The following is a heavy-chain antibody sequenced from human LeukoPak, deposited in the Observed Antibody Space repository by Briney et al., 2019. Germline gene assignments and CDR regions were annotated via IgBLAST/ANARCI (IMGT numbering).Heavy chain of an antibody. CDR3: ARSIYASGSSYTFDI. Sequence: PGGSLRLSCAASGFTFSSYAMSWVRQAPGKAPEWVSGISGSGGSTYSADSVKGRFITSRDNSKNTLYVQMNTLRAEDTAVHYCARSIYASGSSYTFDIWGQGTMVTVSS. D-gene: IGHD3-10*01. CDR1: GFTFSSYA. J-gene: IGHJ3*02. CDR2: ISGSGGST. V-gene: IGHV3-23*01.